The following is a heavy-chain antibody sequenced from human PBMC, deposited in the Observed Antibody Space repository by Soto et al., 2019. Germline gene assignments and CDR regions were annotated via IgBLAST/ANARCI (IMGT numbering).Heavy chain of an antibody. J-gene: IGHJ4*02. CDR3: AHRRVAAVTTFDF. Sequence: SGPTLVNPTQTLTLTCTFSGFSLTTSGVGVAWIRQPPGKALEWLALVYGNDDKRYRPSVKNRLTITKDNSRNQVVLTMANLTPVDTATYYCAHRRVAAVTTFDFWGQGSRVTVSS. D-gene: IGHD4-17*01. V-gene: IGHV2-5*01. CDR1: GFSLTTSGVG. CDR2: VYGNDDK.